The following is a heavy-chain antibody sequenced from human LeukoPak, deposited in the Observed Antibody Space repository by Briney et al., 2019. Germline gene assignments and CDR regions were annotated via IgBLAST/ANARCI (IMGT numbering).Heavy chain of an antibody. Sequence: PSETLSLTCTVSGGSISSSSYYWGWIRQPPGKGLEWIGEINHSGSTNYNPSLKSRVTISVDTSKNQFSLKLSSVTAADTAVYYCARRYYYDILTGFNYWGQGTLVTVSS. D-gene: IGHD3-9*01. CDR2: INHSGST. CDR3: ARRYYYDILTGFNY. V-gene: IGHV4-39*07. CDR1: GGSISSSSYY. J-gene: IGHJ4*02.